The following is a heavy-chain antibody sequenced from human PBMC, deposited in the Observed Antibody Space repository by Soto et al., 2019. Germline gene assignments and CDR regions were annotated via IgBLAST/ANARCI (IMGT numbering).Heavy chain of an antibody. CDR3: TTDYGGNSRLEYYYYYYGMDV. V-gene: IGHV3-15*07. CDR2: IKSKTDGGTT. CDR1: GFTFSNAW. Sequence: GGSLRLSCAASGFTFSNAWMNWVRQAPGKGLEWVGRIKSKTDGGTTDYAAPVKGRFTISRDDSKNTLYLQMNSLKTEDTAVYYCTTDYGGNSRLEYYYYYYGMDVWGQGTTVTVSS. D-gene: IGHD4-17*01. J-gene: IGHJ6*02.